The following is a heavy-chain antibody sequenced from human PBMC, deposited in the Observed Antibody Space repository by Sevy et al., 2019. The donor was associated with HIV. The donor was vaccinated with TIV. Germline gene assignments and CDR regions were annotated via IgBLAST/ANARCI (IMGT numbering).Heavy chain of an antibody. J-gene: IGHJ6*02. V-gene: IGHV3-53*01. Sequence: GGSLRLSCAASGFTVSSNYMSWVRQAPGKGLEWVSVIYSGGSTYYADSLKGRFTISRDNSKNTLYLQMNSLRAEDTAVYYCARDLPVTDTRYYYGMDVRGQGTTVTVSS. CDR2: IYSGGST. CDR3: ARDLPVTDTRYYYGMDV. CDR1: GFTVSSNY. D-gene: IGHD2-21*02.